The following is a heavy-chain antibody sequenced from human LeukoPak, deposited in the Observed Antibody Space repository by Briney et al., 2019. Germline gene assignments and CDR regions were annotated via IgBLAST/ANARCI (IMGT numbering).Heavy chain of an antibody. V-gene: IGHV4-34*12. Sequence: SETLSLTCAVYGGSFNHYYWTWIRQPPGKGLEWIGEVLHTGSTNYNPPLKSRVTISVDTSKTQFSLKLSSVTAADTAVYYCARRGGGPYPYYFDYWGRGTLVTVSS. J-gene: IGHJ4*02. CDR1: GGSFNHYY. CDR3: ARRGGGPYPYYFDY. D-gene: IGHD2-15*01. CDR2: VLHTGST.